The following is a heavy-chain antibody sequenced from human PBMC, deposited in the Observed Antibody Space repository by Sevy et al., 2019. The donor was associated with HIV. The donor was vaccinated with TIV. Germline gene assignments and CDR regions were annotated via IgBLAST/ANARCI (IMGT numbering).Heavy chain of an antibody. J-gene: IGHJ6*02. Sequence: GGSLRLSCAASGFTFDDYAMHWVRQAPGKGLEWVSGISWNSGSIGYADSVKGRFTISRDKAKNSLYLQMNSLRAEDTALYYCAKDTVPEYSSVPGDYYYGMDVWGQGTTVTVSS. CDR2: ISWNSGSI. V-gene: IGHV3-9*01. CDR1: GFTFDDYA. CDR3: AKDTVPEYSSVPGDYYYGMDV. D-gene: IGHD6-19*01.